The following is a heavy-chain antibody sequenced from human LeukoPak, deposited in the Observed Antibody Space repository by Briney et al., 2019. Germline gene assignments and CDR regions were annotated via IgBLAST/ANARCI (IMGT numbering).Heavy chain of an antibody. CDR2: ISSSSSYI. J-gene: IGHJ3*02. V-gene: IGHV3-21*01. CDR1: GFTFSSYS. Sequence: GGSLRLSCAASGFTFSSYSMNWVRQAPGKGLEWVSSISSSSSYIYYADPVKGRFTISRDNAKNSLYLQMNSLRAEDTAVYYCARDYYYDSSGYYDAFDIWGQGTMVTVSS. CDR3: ARDYYYDSSGYYDAFDI. D-gene: IGHD3-22*01.